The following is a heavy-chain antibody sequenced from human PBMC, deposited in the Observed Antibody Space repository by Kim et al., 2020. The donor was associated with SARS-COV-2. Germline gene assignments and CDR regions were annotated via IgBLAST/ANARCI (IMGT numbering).Heavy chain of an antibody. Sequence: ASVKVSCKASGYTFTSYGISWVRQAPGQGLEWMGWISAYNGNTNYAQKLQGRVTMTTDTSTSTAYMELRSLRSDDTAVYYCAREWIAAAGTGVFLYYYYYGMDVWGQGTTVTVSS. V-gene: IGHV1-18*04. CDR1: GYTFTSYG. CDR3: AREWIAAAGTGVFLYYYYYGMDV. D-gene: IGHD6-13*01. CDR2: ISAYNGNT. J-gene: IGHJ6*02.